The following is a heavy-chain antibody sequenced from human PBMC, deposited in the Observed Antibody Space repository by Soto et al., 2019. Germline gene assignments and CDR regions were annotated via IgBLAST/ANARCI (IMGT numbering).Heavy chain of an antibody. CDR1: GGSISSYY. CDR2: IYYSGST. CDR3: ARARDYSGYDWYFDY. Sequence: SETLSLTCTVSGGSISSYYWSWIRQPPGKGLEWIGYIYYSGSTNYNPSLKSRVTISVDTSKNQFSLKLSSVTAADTAVYYCARARDYSGYDWYFDYWGQGTLVTVSS. V-gene: IGHV4-59*01. J-gene: IGHJ4*02. D-gene: IGHD5-12*01.